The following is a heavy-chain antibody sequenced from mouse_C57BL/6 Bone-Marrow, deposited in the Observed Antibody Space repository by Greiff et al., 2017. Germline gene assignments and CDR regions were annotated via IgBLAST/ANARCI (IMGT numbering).Heavy chain of an antibody. CDR3: ERRGGYYACYYYAMDY. Sequence: EVQLKESGGVLVKPGGSLKLSCAASGFTFSSYGMSWVRQTPDKRLVWVVTISIGGSYTYYPDSGKGRFTLSRDNAKTTLYLQMSSLKSEDTTMYYWERRGGYYACYYYAMDYWGQGTSVTVSS. CDR2: ISIGGSYT. D-gene: IGHD2-3*01. V-gene: IGHV5-6*01. CDR1: GFTFSSYG. J-gene: IGHJ4*01.